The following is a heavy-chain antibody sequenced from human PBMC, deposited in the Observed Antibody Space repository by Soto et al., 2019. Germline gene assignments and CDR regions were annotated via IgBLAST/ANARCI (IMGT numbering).Heavy chain of an antibody. Sequence: GGSLRLSCAASGFTFSSYAMHWVRQAPGKGLEWVAVISYDGSNKYYADSVKGRFTISRDNSKNTLYLQMNSLRAEDTAVYYCARGDSSGYYRYYYYYGMDVWGQGTTVTVSS. D-gene: IGHD3-22*01. V-gene: IGHV3-30-3*01. CDR1: GFTFSSYA. J-gene: IGHJ6*02. CDR3: ARGDSSGYYRYYYYYGMDV. CDR2: ISYDGSNK.